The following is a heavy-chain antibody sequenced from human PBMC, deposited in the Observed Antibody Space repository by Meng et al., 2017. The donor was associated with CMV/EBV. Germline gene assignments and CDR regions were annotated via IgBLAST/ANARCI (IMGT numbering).Heavy chain of an antibody. D-gene: IGHD3-22*01. V-gene: IGHV4-30-4*08. CDR1: GGSIRSGDYH. Sequence: VQLQESGPRLVKPSKTLSLTRPVSGGSIRSGDYHWGWIRQPPGKGLEWIEYIYYSGSTYYNPSLKSRVTISVGTSKNQFSLKLSSVTAADTAVYYCARAAPDYYDSSGPPDYWGQGTLVTVSS. CDR2: IYYSGST. J-gene: IGHJ4*02. CDR3: ARAAPDYYDSSGPPDY.